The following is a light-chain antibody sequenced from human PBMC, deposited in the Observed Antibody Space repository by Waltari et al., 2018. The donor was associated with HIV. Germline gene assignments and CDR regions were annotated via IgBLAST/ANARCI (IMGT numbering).Light chain of an antibody. V-gene: IGKV3-15*01. CDR2: GAS. Sequence: EIVMQQSPATLSVSPAERATLSCRATQSVSSNLAWYQQKPGQAPRLLIYGASTRATGIPARFSGSGSGTEFTLTISSLQSEDFAVYYCQQYNNWQYTFGQGTKLEIK. CDR1: QSVSSN. CDR3: QQYNNWQYT. J-gene: IGKJ2*01.